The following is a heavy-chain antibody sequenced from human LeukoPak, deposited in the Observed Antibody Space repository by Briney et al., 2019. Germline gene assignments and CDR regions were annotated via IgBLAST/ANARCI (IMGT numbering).Heavy chain of an antibody. CDR2: FVDEDGET. V-gene: IGHV1-24*01. Sequence: ASVKVSCKVSGDALTELSMHWVRQAPGQGLEWMGGFVDEDGETIYAQKFQGRVTMTEDTSTDTAFTELTSLISEDTAVYYCAAEGHYYDSSGLYGFDPWGQGTLVTVSS. J-gene: IGHJ5*02. CDR3: AAEGHYYDSSGLYGFDP. CDR1: GDALTELS. D-gene: IGHD3-22*01.